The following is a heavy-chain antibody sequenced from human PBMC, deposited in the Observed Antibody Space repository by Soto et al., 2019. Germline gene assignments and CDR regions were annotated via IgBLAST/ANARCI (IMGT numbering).Heavy chain of an antibody. D-gene: IGHD3-3*01. V-gene: IGHV1-18*01. Sequence: ASVKVSCKASGYTFTSYAMHWVRQAPGQRLEWMGWINAYNGNTNYAQKLQGRVTMTTDTSTSTAYMELRSLRSDDTAVYYCAREGYDFWRGSYYYYMDVWGKGTTVTVSS. J-gene: IGHJ6*03. CDR2: INAYNGNT. CDR1: GYTFTSYA. CDR3: AREGYDFWRGSYYYYMDV.